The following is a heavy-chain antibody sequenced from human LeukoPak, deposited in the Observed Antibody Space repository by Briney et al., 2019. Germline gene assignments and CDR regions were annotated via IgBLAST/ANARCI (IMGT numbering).Heavy chain of an antibody. Sequence: GRSLRLSCAASGFTFDDYAMHWVRQAPGKGLEWVSGISWNSGSIGYADSVKGRFTISRDNAENSLYLQMNSLRAEDTALYYCAKDSAALPLGGFDYWGQGTLVTVSS. CDR1: GFTFDDYA. J-gene: IGHJ4*02. CDR3: AKDSAALPLGGFDY. CDR2: ISWNSGSI. V-gene: IGHV3-9*01. D-gene: IGHD6-6*01.